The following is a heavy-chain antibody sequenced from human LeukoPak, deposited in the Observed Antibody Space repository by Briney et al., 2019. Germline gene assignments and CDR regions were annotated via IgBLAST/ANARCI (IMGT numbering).Heavy chain of an antibody. CDR3: ARESSGSYWG. J-gene: IGHJ4*02. D-gene: IGHD3-10*01. V-gene: IGHV3-74*01. CDR1: GFIFSKHW. Sequence: WGSLTLSCVASGFIFSKHWMHWVRQAPGKGLVWVSRLNLDGSTTSYADSVKGRFTISRDNAKNTLYLQMNSLRVDDTGVYYCARESSGSYWGWGQGTLVTVSS. CDR2: LNLDGSTT.